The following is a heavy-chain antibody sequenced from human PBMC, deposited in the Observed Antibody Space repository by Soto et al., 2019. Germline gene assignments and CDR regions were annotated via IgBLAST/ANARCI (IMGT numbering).Heavy chain of an antibody. CDR1: GGSISSSNW. CDR3: ARKGSPYSSSSHFDY. CDR2: IYHSGST. V-gene: IGHV4-4*02. D-gene: IGHD6-6*01. J-gene: IGHJ4*02. Sequence: QVQLQESGPGLVKPSGTLSLTCAVSGGSISSSNWWSWVRQPPGKGLEWIGEIYHSGSTNYNPSLKGRVTISVDKSKNQFSLKLSSVTAADTAVYYCARKGSPYSSSSHFDYWGQGTLVTVSS.